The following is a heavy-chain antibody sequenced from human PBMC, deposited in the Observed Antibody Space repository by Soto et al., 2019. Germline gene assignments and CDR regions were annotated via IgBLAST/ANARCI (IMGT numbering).Heavy chain of an antibody. Sequence: EVQLVESGGGLVKPGGSLRLSCAASGFTFSRNSMHWIRQTPGKGLEWISAISSGGSYIFYADSVKGRFTISRDNANNSLYLQMNSLRAEDTAVYYCARDTLRGDFDYWGQGTLCTVSS. V-gene: IGHV3-21*01. J-gene: IGHJ4*02. CDR2: ISSGGSYI. CDR3: ARDTLRGDFDY. CDR1: GFTFSRNS. D-gene: IGHD3-16*01.